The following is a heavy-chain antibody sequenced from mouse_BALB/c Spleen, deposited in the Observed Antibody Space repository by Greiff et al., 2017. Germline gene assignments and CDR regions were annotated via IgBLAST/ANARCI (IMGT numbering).Heavy chain of an antibody. CDR3: ASWLPFDY. V-gene: IGHV1-74*01. Sequence: QVQLQQPGADLVRPGASVKLSCTASGYSFTSYWMNWVNQRPGQGLEWIGMIPPSDSETRLNLKFKDQATLTVDKSSSTAYMQLSSPTSEDSAVYYCASWLPFDYWGQGTTLTVSS. D-gene: IGHD2-2*01. CDR1: GYSFTSYW. J-gene: IGHJ2*01. CDR2: IPPSDSET.